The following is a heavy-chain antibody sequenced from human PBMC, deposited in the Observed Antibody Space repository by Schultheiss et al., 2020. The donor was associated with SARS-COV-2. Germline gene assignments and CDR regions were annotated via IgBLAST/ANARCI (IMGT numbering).Heavy chain of an antibody. CDR2: ISGSGGST. CDR1: GFTFSSYT. V-gene: IGHV3-23*01. D-gene: IGHD1-1*01. J-gene: IGHJ4*02. Sequence: GGSLRLSCAASGFTFSSYTMNWVRQAPGKGLEWVSAISGSGGSTYYADSVKGRFTISRDNSKNTLYLQVNSLRAEDTAVYYCARERGGNDEFDYWGQGTLVTVSS. CDR3: ARERGGNDEFDY.